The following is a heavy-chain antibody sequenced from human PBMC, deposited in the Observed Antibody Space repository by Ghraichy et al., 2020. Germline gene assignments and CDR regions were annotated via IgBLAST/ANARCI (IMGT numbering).Heavy chain of an antibody. J-gene: IGHJ4*02. CDR1: GFSFTDYW. V-gene: IGHV3-74*01. CDR3: VRSYKDGLRHFDY. Sequence: GESLKISCAASGFSFTDYWMHWVRQTPGRGLEWVSHLNIDGTTVNYADSVKDRFTISRDNAKNTMYLQMISLTVEDTAVYYCVRSYKDGLRHFDYWGQGTLVTVSS. D-gene: IGHD1-14*01. CDR2: LNIDGTTV.